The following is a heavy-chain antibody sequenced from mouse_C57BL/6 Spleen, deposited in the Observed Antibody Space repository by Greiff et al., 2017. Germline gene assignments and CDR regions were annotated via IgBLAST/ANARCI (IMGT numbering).Heavy chain of an antibody. CDR2: IFPRSGST. D-gene: IGHD3-1*01. CDR3: ARGELDFDY. V-gene: IGHV1-9*01. J-gene: IGHJ2*01. Sequence: QVQLKESGAELMKPGASVKLSCKASGYTFTGYWIEWVKQRPGHGLEWIGEIFPRSGSTNYNEKFKGKATFAEDTSSNTAYMQLSSLTAEDSAIYKCARGELDFDYGGQGTTLTVSS. CDR1: GYTFTGYW.